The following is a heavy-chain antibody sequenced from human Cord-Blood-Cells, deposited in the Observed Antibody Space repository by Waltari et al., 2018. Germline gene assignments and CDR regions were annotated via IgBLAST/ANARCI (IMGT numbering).Heavy chain of an antibody. D-gene: IGHD5-12*01. Sequence: QVQLVQSGAEVKKPGASVKVSCKASGYTFTGYYMHWVRQAPGQGLEWREWGNPKSGGTNSAEKFRGRDTMTRDTSIGTAYMELSRLRSYDTAVYYWARDRGGYVIDYWGQVTLVTVSS. J-gene: IGHJ4*02. CDR1: GYTFTGYY. CDR3: ARDRGGYVIDY. CDR2: GNPKSGGT. V-gene: IGHV1-2*02.